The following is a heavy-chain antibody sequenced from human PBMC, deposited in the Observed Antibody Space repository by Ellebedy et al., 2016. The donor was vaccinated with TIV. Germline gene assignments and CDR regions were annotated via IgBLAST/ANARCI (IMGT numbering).Heavy chain of an antibody. Sequence: GGSLRLSFTASGFTLNNYWMTWVRQAPGKGLEWVANINEDGTKKHYVDSVRGRFTISRDYAGNSLFLQMNSLGAEDTAVYYCARAIYGASYLWGRGTLVTVSS. V-gene: IGHV3-7*01. CDR2: INEDGTKK. J-gene: IGHJ2*01. CDR1: GFTLNNYW. CDR3: ARAIYGASYL. D-gene: IGHD4-17*01.